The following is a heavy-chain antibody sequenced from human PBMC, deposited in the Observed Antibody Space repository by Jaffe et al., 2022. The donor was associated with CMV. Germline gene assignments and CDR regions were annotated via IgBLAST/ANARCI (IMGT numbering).Heavy chain of an antibody. J-gene: IGHJ6*03. Sequence: QVQLQQWGAGLLKPSETLSLTCAVYGGSFSGYYWSWIRQPPGKGLEWIGEINHSGSTNYNPSLKSRVTISVDTSKNQFSLKLSSVTAADTAVYYCARGIRGWNYQRYYYYMDVWGKGTTVTVSS. CDR1: GGSFSGYY. CDR3: ARGIRGWNYQRYYYYMDV. CDR2: INHSGST. V-gene: IGHV4-34*01. D-gene: IGHD1-7*01.